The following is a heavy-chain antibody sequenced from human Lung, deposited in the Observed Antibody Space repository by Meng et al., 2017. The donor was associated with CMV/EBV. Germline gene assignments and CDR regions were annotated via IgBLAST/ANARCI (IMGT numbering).Heavy chain of an antibody. CDR2: IKSDGSSS. D-gene: IGHD4-11*01. CDR3: ARENYRQYYYYGMDV. J-gene: IGHJ6*02. CDR1: GFTFSSYW. Sequence: SCVASGFTFSSYWMHWVRQAPGKGLVWVSRIKSDGSSSAYADSVRGRFTISRDNAKNTLYLQMNSLRADDTAVYYCARENYRQYYYYGMDVWAQGTXGTVSS. V-gene: IGHV3-74*01.